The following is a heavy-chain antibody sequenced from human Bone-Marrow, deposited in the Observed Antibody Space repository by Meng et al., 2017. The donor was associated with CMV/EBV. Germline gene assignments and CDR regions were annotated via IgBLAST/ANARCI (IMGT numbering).Heavy chain of an antibody. D-gene: IGHD2-15*01. CDR3: AKKSGEYYYYGMDV. V-gene: IGHV3-23*01. Sequence: GESLKISCAASGFTFSRYEMNWVRQAPGKGLEWVSAISGSGGSTYYADSVKGRFTISRDNSKNTLYLQMNSLRAEDTAVYYCAKKSGEYYYYGMDVWGQGTTVTVSS. CDR1: GFTFSRYE. J-gene: IGHJ6*02. CDR2: ISGSGGST.